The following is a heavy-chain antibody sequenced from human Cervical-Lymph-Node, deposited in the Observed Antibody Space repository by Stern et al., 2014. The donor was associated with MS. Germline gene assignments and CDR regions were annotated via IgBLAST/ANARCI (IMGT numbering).Heavy chain of an antibody. CDR3: ARHGGPNWNHEAHNWFDP. CDR1: EYNFNTHW. J-gene: IGHJ5*02. CDR2: IYPRNSDT. V-gene: IGHV5-51*03. Sequence: EVQLVESGAEVKKPGESLKISCKGSEYNFNTHWIAWVRQMPGKGLEWLGNIYPRNSDTRYTPSLQGQVSISADKSITTAYLHFSSLKASDSAMYFCARHGGPNWNHEAHNWFDPWGQGTLVTVSS. D-gene: IGHD1-14*01.